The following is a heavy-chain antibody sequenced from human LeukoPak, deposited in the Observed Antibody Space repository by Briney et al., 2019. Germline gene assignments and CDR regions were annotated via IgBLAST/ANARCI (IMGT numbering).Heavy chain of an antibody. J-gene: IGHJ5*02. CDR3: ARSYSGNYWFDP. Sequence: GGSLRLSCAASGFTFSSHWMHWVRQAPGKGLVWVSRINSDGSSISYADSVKGRFTISRDNAKNTLYLQMNSLRAEDTAVYYCARSYSGNYWFDPWGRGTLVTVSS. D-gene: IGHD1-26*01. CDR2: INSDGSSI. V-gene: IGHV3-74*01. CDR1: GFTFSSHW.